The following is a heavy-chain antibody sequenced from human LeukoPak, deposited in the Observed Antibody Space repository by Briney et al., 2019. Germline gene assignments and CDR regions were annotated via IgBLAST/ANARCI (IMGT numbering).Heavy chain of an antibody. V-gene: IGHV3-64D*09. CDR1: GFTISIHH. Sequence: GGSLRLSCSASGFTISIHHMHWVRQAPGKGLEYVSTIFANGHVTSYAASVKGRFTTSRDDSKNTVYLQMSSLRPEDTAVYYCVKSPSDDLDVWGQGATVTVSS. J-gene: IGHJ6*02. CDR2: IFANGHVT. CDR3: VKSPSDDLDV. D-gene: IGHD3-3*01.